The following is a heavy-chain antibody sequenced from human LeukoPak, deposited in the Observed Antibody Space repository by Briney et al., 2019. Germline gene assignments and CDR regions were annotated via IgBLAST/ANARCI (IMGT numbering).Heavy chain of an antibody. V-gene: IGHV4-59*01. CDR3: ARVNTLIRGIGWFDP. D-gene: IGHD3-10*01. CDR1: GGSISSYY. CDR2: IYYSGST. J-gene: IGHJ5*02. Sequence: SETLSLTCTVSGGSISSYYWSWIRQPPGKGLEWIGYIYYSGSTNYNPSLKSRVTISVDTSKNQFSLKLSSVTAADTAVYYCARVNTLIRGIGWFDPWGQGILVTVSS.